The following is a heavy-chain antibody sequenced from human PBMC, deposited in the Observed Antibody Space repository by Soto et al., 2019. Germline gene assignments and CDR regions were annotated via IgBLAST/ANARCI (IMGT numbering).Heavy chain of an antibody. CDR3: ANSLLRSSGWGRYFDY. Sequence: EVQLLESGGGLVQPGGSLRLSCAASGFTFSSYAMSWVRQAPGKGLEWVSAISGSGGSTYYADSVKGRFTISRDNSKNTLYLQLNSLRAEDTAVYYCANSLLRSSGWGRYFDYWGQGTLVTVSS. CDR1: GFTFSSYA. V-gene: IGHV3-23*01. J-gene: IGHJ4*02. CDR2: ISGSGGST. D-gene: IGHD6-19*01.